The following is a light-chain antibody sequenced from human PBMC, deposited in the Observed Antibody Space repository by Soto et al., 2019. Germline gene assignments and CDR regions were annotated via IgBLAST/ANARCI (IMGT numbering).Light chain of an antibody. CDR3: QQYKTYSST. J-gene: IGKJ1*01. CDR2: DAS. V-gene: IGKV1-5*01. Sequence: GDRVTITCLASQSISSWLAWYQQKPGKAPKLLIYDASNLESGVPSRFSGSGSGTEFTLTISSLQPDDFATYYCQQYKTYSSTFGHVSKVHIK. CDR1: QSISSW.